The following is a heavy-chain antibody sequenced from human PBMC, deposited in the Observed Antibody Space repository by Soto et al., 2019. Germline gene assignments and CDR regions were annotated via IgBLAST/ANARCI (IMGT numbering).Heavy chain of an antibody. Sequence: QVQRVQSGAEVKKPGASVKVSCKASGYTFTSYGSSWVRQAPRQGREWMGWISAYNGNTNYAQKLQGRVTMTTDTSTSTAYMELRSLRSDDTAVYYCARDGVDTATGYYYGMDVWGQGTTVTVAS. CDR2: ISAYNGNT. D-gene: IGHD5-18*01. V-gene: IGHV1-18*01. CDR1: GYTFTSYG. CDR3: ARDGVDTATGYYYGMDV. J-gene: IGHJ6*01.